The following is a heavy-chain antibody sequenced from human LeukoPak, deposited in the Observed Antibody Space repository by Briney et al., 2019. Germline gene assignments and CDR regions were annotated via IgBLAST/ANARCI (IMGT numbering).Heavy chain of an antibody. V-gene: IGHV4-34*01. J-gene: IGHJ2*01. Sequence: SETLSLTCAVYGVSFSGYYWSWIRQPPGKGLEWIGEINDSGSTNYNPSLKSRVSISIDMSKNQFSLKQISVTAADTAVYYCARYGGAVAGTTWYFNLWGRGTLVTVSS. CDR3: ARYGGAVAGTTWYFNL. CDR1: GVSFSGYY. D-gene: IGHD6-19*01. CDR2: INDSGST.